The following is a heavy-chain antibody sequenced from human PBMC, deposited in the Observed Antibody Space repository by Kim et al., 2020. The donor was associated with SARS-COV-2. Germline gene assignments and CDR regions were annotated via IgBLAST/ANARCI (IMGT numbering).Heavy chain of an antibody. D-gene: IGHD3-22*01. CDR1: GGSFSGYY. V-gene: IGHV4-34*01. CDR3: ARRRPYYYERGWFDP. CDR2: INHSGST. J-gene: IGHJ5*02. Sequence: SETLSLTCAVYGGSFSGYYWSWIRQPPGKGLEWIGEINHSGSTNYNPSLKTRVTISVDTSKNQFSLKLSSVTAADTAVYYCARRRPYYYERGWFDPWGQGTLVTVSS.